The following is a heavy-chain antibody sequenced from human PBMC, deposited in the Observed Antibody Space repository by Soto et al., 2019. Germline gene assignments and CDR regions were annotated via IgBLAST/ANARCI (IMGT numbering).Heavy chain of an antibody. CDR2: ISAYNGNT. CDR1: GGTFSSYA. D-gene: IGHD6-13*01. CDR3: AAAVIYYYYGMDV. V-gene: IGHV1-18*01. Sequence: GASVKVSCKASGGTFSSYAISWVRHAPGQGLEWMGWISAYNGNTNYAQKLQGRVTMTTDTSTSTAYMELRSLRSEDTAVYYCAAAVIYYYYGMDVWGQGTTVTVSS. J-gene: IGHJ6*02.